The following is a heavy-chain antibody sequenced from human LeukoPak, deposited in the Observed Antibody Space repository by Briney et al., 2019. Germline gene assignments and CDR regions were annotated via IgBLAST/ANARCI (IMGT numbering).Heavy chain of an antibody. CDR3: ARLTHFDFWSGLEGGPNNWFDP. V-gene: IGHV4-39*07. D-gene: IGHD3-3*01. CDR1: GFTVSSNY. CDR2: IYYIGST. J-gene: IGHJ5*02. Sequence: GSLRLPCADSGFTVSSNYMSGVDQAPGRGLEWMGSIYYIGSTYYNPSLKNRVTISVDTSKNQFSLKLSSVTAADTAVYYCARLTHFDFWSGLEGGPNNWFDPWGQGTLVTVSS.